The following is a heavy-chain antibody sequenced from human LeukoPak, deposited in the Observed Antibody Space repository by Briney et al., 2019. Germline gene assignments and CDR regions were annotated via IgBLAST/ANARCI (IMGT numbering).Heavy chain of an antibody. V-gene: IGHV1-2*02. J-gene: IGHJ4*02. CDR1: GYTFTGYY. D-gene: IGHD6-19*01. CDR3: ARDRGQLLVRTAFDY. Sequence: ASVKVSCKASGYTFTGYYMYWVRQAPGQGPEWMGWINPNSGGTNYAQKFQGRVTMTRDTSINTAYMELSRLRSDDTAVYYCARDRGQLLVRTAFDYWGQGTLVTVSS. CDR2: INPNSGGT.